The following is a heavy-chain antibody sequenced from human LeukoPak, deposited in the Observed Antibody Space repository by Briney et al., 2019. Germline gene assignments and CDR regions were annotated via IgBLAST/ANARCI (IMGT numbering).Heavy chain of an antibody. J-gene: IGHJ5*02. CDR1: GYTFTSYG. D-gene: IGHD2-15*01. CDR3: ARDWVGAAYNWFDP. V-gene: IGHV1-18*01. CDR2: ISAYNGNT. Sequence: ASVKVSCKASGYTFTSYGISWVRQAPGQGLEWVGWISAYNGNTNYAQKLQGRVTMTTDTSTSTAYMELRSLRSDDTAVYYCARDWVGAAYNWFDPWGQGTLVTVSS.